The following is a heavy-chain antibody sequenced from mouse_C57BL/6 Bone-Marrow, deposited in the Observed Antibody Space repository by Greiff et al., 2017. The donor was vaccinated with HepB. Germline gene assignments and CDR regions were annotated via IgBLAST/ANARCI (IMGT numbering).Heavy chain of an antibody. CDR2: IDHSDSST. D-gene: IGHD2-10*01. Sequence: QVQLQQPGAELVKPGASVKLSCKASGYTFTSYWMQWVKQRPGQGLEWIGEIDHSDSSTNSNQKFKGKATLTVDTSSSTSYMQLTSLTSEDSAVYYCARPYYENWGQGTLVTVSA. J-gene: IGHJ3*01. CDR1: GYTFTSYW. V-gene: IGHV1-50*01. CDR3: ARPYYEN.